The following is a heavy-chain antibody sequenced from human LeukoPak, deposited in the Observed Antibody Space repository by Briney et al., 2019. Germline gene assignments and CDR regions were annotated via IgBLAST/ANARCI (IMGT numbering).Heavy chain of an antibody. CDR2: IYYSGST. J-gene: IGHJ4*02. V-gene: IGHV4-30-4*01. Sequence: SQTLSLTCTVSGGSTSSGDYYWSWIRQPPGKGLEWIGYIYYSGSTYYNPSLKSRVTISVDTSKNQFSQKLSSVTAADTAVYYCASAVGAYHRPFDYWGQGTLVTVSS. CDR3: ASAVGAYHRPFDY. D-gene: IGHD1-26*01. CDR1: GGSTSSGDYY.